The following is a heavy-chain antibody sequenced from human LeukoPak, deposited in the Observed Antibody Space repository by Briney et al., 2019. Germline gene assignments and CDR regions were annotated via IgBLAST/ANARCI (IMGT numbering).Heavy chain of an antibody. J-gene: IGHJ5*02. CDR3: ARANSQQWDWFDP. D-gene: IGHD6-19*01. CDR2: ISAYNGNT. Sequence: ASVKVSCKASGYTLTSYGISWVRQAPGQGLKWMGWISAYNGNTNYAQKLQGRVTMTTDTSTSTAYMELRSLRSDDTAVYYCARANSQQWDWFDPWGQGTLVTVSS. CDR1: GYTLTSYG. V-gene: IGHV1-18*01.